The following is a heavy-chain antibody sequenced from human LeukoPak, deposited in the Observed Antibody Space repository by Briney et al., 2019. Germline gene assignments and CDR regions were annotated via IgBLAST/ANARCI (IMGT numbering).Heavy chain of an antibody. CDR1: GFTFSSYS. J-gene: IGHJ4*02. V-gene: IGHV3-21*01. D-gene: IGHD5-18*01. Sequence: PGGSLRLSCAASGFTFSSYSMNWVRQAPGKGLEWVSSISSSSSYIYYADSVKGRFTISRDNAKNSLYLQMNSLRAEDTAVYYCARDEYSYGVFDYWGQGTLVTVSS. CDR3: ARDEYSYGVFDY. CDR2: ISSSSSYI.